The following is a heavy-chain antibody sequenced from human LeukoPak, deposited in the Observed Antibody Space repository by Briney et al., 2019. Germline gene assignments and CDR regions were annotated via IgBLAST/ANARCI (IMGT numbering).Heavy chain of an antibody. CDR2: IGGSGGTP. CDR1: GFTSSSYA. CDR3: AKDLPLWWSGYYFDY. V-gene: IGHV3-23*01. D-gene: IGHD3-3*01. J-gene: IGHJ4*02. Sequence: GGSLRLSCAPSGFTSSSYAMSCGREAPEEGVGCGSAIGGSGGTPYYADSVKGRLTTSRDNSKNTLYLQMNSLRAEDTAVYYCAKDLPLWWSGYYFDYWGQGTLVTVSS.